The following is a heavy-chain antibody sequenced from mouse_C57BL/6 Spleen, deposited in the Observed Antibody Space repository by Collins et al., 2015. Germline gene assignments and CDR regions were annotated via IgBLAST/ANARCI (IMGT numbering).Heavy chain of an antibody. CDR2: IDPETGGT. Sequence: QVQLQQSGAELVRPGASVTLSCKASGYTFTDYEMHWVKQTPVHGLEWIGAIDPETGGTAYNQKFKGKATLTADKSSSTAYMELRSLTSEDSAVYYCTRSPKFITTVVATDYAMDYWGQGTSVTVSS. CDR3: TRSPKFITTVVATDYAMDY. D-gene: IGHD1-1*01. J-gene: IGHJ4*01. CDR1: GYTFTDYE. V-gene: IGHV1-15*01.